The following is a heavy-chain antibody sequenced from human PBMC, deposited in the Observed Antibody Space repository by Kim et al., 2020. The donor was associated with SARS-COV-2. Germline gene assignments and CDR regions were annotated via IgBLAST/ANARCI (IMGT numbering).Heavy chain of an antibody. CDR1: GYTFTSYG. J-gene: IGHJ6*02. Sequence: ASVKVSCKASGYTFTSYGISWVRQAPGQGLEWMGWISAYNGNTNYAQKLQGRVTMTTDTSTSTAYMELRSLRSDDTAVYYCARGESSGWGNHYYYYYGMDVWGQGTTVTVSS. V-gene: IGHV1-18*04. D-gene: IGHD6-19*01. CDR2: ISAYNGNT. CDR3: ARGESSGWGNHYYYYYGMDV.